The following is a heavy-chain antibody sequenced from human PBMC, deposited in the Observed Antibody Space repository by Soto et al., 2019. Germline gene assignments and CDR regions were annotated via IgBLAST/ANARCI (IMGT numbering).Heavy chain of an antibody. Sequence: EVQVVESGGGLVQPGRSLRLSCAASGFSFDDYAMHWGRQAPGKGLEWVSGLSWNSGTIGYADSVKGRFTISRDNAKNSLYLQMNCLRAEXXAXXXXXXXXXXXXXXXXVWGQGTTVTVSS. CDR1: GFSFDDYA. V-gene: IGHV3-9*01. CDR3: XXXXXXXXXXXXV. J-gene: IGHJ6*02. CDR2: LSWNSGTI.